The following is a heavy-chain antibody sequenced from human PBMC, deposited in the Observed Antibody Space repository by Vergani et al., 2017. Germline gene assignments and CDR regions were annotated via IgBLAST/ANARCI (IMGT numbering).Heavy chain of an antibody. V-gene: IGHV3-7*01. CDR1: GFTFSSYW. CDR3: ARVRCSGGSCYTRGWYFDL. Sequence: VQLVESAGGVVQPGGSLRLSCAASGFTFSSYWMSWVRQAPGKGLEWVANIKQDGSEKYYVDSVKGRFTISRDNAKNSLYLQMNSLRAEDTAVYYCARVRCSGGSCYTRGWYFDLWGRGTLVTVSS. CDR2: IKQDGSEK. J-gene: IGHJ2*01. D-gene: IGHD2-15*01.